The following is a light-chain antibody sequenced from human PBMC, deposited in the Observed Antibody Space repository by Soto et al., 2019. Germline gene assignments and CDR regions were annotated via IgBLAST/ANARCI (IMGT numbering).Light chain of an antibody. Sequence: QSALTQPASVSGSPGQSITISCTGTSSDVGGYNYVSWYQQHPGKVPKLMIYDVITRPPGASTRFSGSKSGNTASLTISGLQAEDEADYYCSSYTSSSRFVFGTGTKLTVL. CDR1: SSDVGGYNY. V-gene: IGLV2-14*03. J-gene: IGLJ1*01. CDR3: SSYTSSSRFV. CDR2: DVI.